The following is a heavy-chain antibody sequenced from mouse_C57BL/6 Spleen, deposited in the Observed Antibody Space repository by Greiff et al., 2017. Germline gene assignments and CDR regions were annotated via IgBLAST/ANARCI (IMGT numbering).Heavy chain of an antibody. V-gene: IGHV1-80*01. J-gene: IGHJ3*01. CDR3: ASPGYSSFLFAY. CDR2: IYPGDGDT. CDR1: GYAFSSYW. D-gene: IGHD2-3*01. Sequence: VQLVESGAELVKPGASVKISCKASGYAFSSYWMNWVKQRPGKGLEWIGQIYPGDGDTNYNGKFKGKATLTADKSSSTAYMQLSSLTSEDSAVYFCASPGYSSFLFAYWGQGTLVTVSA.